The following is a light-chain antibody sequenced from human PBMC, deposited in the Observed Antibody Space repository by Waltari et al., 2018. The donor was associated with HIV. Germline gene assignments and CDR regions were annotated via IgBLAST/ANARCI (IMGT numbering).Light chain of an antibody. Sequence: DIQMSQAPSPLPASVGDRVTITCRASRDISNDLAWYQQKSGEVPKLLIYGASTLRSGVSSRFRGSGSGTEFTLTINGLQPEDVASYYCQNYDSAPVAFGQGTRLEI. CDR2: GAS. CDR3: QNYDSAPVA. V-gene: IGKV1-27*01. CDR1: RDISND. J-gene: IGKJ5*01.